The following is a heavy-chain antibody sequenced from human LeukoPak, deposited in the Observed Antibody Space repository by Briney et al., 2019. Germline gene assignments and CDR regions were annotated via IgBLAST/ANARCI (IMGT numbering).Heavy chain of an antibody. CDR3: ARGEAVAYY. CDR1: GFTFSSYW. Sequence: GGSLRLSCAAFGFTFSSYWMSWVRQAPGKGLEWVANMKQDGSEKYYADSVKGRFTIPRDNAKNSLYLQMNSLRADDTAVYYCARGEAVAYYWGQGTLVTVSS. V-gene: IGHV3-7*01. J-gene: IGHJ4*02. D-gene: IGHD6-19*01. CDR2: MKQDGSEK.